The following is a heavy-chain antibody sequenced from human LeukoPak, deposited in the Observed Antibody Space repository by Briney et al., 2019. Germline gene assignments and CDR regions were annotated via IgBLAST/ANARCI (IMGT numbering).Heavy chain of an antibody. Sequence: KGSGPTLVNPTQTLTLTCAFSGFSLRTSGVGVGWIRQPPGKALEWLALIFWDDDKRYSPSLESRLTITKDTSKDQVVLTMTNMDPVDSATYYCAHRIEPGYCSSTNCLGGFDIWGQGTMVTVSS. CDR2: IFWDDDK. CDR3: AHRIEPGYCSSTNCLGGFDI. V-gene: IGHV2-5*02. CDR1: GFSLRTSGVG. D-gene: IGHD2-2*01. J-gene: IGHJ3*02.